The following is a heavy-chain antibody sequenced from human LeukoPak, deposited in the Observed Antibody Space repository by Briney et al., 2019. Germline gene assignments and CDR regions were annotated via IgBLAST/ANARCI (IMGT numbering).Heavy chain of an antibody. CDR2: INHSGST. D-gene: IGHD6-13*01. CDR1: GFTFSSYA. J-gene: IGHJ6*02. Sequence: GSLRLSCAASGFTFSSYAMSWVRQPPGKGLEWIGEINHSGSTNYNPSLKSRVTISVGTSKNQFSLKLSSVTAADTAVYYCARLPHGDYSSIRAYPLDVWGQGTTVTVSS. CDR3: ARLPHGDYSSIRAYPLDV. V-gene: IGHV4-34*01.